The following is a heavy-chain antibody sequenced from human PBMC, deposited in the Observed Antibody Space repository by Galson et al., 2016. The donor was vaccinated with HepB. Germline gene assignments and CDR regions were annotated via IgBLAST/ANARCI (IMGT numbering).Heavy chain of an antibody. D-gene: IGHD3-3*01. CDR2: IDHRGVS. V-gene: IGHV4-34*01. Sequence: SETLSLTCAVYGASFSSYSWTWIRQPPGRGLEWIGEIDHRGVSHCNPSLKSRVTISVDPSKSQFSLNVSSVTAADTAVYFCERSGVGGDNNWFDSCGQGTLVTVSA. CDR1: GASFSSYS. CDR3: ERSGVGGDNNWFDS. J-gene: IGHJ5*01.